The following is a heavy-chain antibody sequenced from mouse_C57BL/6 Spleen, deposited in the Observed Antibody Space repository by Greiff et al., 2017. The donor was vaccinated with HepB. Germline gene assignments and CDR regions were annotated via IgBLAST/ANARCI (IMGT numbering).Heavy chain of an antibody. D-gene: IGHD1-1*01. Sequence: VQLKESGPGLAKPSQTLSLTCSVTGYSITSDYWNWIRKFPGNKLEYMGYISYSGSTYYNPSLKSRISITRNTSKNQYYLQLNSVTTEDTATYYGTRSPYYYGIAMCYGGQGTSVTFSS. J-gene: IGHJ4*01. CDR3: TRSPYYYGIAMCY. CDR2: ISYSGST. V-gene: IGHV3-8*01. CDR1: GYSITSDY.